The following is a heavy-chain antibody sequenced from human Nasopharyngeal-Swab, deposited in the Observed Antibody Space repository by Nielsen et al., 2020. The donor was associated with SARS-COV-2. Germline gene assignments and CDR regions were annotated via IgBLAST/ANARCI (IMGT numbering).Heavy chain of an antibody. CDR3: ARVAMVRGDVPRKEIRYFDL. V-gene: IGHV4-59*01. Sequence: QPPGKGLEGIGYIYYTGSSNYNPSLKSRVTISVDTSENLFSMKLSSVTTADTAVYCCARVAMVRGDVPRKEIRYFDLWGHGTLVTVSS. CDR2: IYYTGSS. D-gene: IGHD3-10*01. J-gene: IGHJ2*01.